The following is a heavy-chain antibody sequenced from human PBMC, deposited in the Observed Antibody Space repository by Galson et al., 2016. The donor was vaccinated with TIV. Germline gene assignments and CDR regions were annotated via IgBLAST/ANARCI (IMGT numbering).Heavy chain of an antibody. J-gene: IGHJ4*02. CDR1: GYKFIGYH. Sequence: SVKVSCKASGYKFIGYHVHWVRQAPGQGLEWMGWIKPNRGDTNVAQKFRGRVTMTRDTSITTAYLELSGLRSDDTAVYYCARLSGYWFDFDPDYWGQGSLVTGSS. CDR2: IKPNRGDT. CDR3: ARLSGYWFDFDPDY. V-gene: IGHV1-2*02. D-gene: IGHD3-22*01.